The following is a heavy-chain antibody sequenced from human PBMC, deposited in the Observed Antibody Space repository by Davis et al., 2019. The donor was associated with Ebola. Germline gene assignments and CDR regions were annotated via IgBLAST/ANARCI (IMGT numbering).Heavy chain of an antibody. CDR2: ISAYNGNT. V-gene: IGHV1-18*01. CDR3: ARAQFPTTSDH. J-gene: IGHJ4*02. CDR1: GYILTELS. D-gene: IGHD1-1*01. Sequence: AASVKVSCKVSGYILTELSIHWVRQSPGQGLEWMGWISAYNGNTNYAQKLQGRVTMTTDTSTSTAYMEVGSLRSDDTAVYYCARAQFPTTSDHWGQGTLVTVSS.